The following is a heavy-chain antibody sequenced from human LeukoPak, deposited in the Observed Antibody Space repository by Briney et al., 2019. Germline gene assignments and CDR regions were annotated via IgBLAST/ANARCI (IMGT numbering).Heavy chain of an antibody. J-gene: IGHJ3*02. CDR1: GYTFTSYD. D-gene: IGHD4-23*01. CDR2: MNPNSGNT. V-gene: IGHV1-8*01. Sequence: GASVKVSCKASGYTFTSYDINWVRQATGQGLEWMGWMNPNSGNTGYAQKFQGRVTMTRNTSISTAYMELSSLRSEDTAVYYCARDGPLTSSPPVVDAFDIWGQGTMVTVSS. CDR3: ARDGPLTSSPPVVDAFDI.